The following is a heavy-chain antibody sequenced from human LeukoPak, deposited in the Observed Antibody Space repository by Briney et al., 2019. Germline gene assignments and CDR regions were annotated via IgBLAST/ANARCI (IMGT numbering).Heavy chain of an antibody. CDR1: GFTFSTYA. CDR2: ITTSGGGT. D-gene: IGHD2-15*01. V-gene: IGHV3-23*01. CDR3: AKDRVCSGGSCYFDH. J-gene: IGHJ4*02. Sequence: GGSLRLSCAASGFTFSTYAMSWVRQAPGKGLEWVSVITTSGGGTHYADSVKGRFTISRDNSQSTLYLQMNSLRAEDTAVYYCAKDRVCSGGSCYFDHWGQGTLVTVSS.